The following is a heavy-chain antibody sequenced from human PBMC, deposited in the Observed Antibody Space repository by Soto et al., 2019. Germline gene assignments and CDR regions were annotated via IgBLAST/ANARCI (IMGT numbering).Heavy chain of an antibody. D-gene: IGHD3-3*01. CDR3: ARSRPAYDFWSGYYTQEGYYYYMDV. Sequence: ASVKVSCKASGYTFTSYDINWVRQATGQGLEWMGWMNPNSGNTGYAQKFQGRVTMTRNTSISTAYMELSSLRSEDTAAYYCARSRPAYDFWSGYYTQEGYYYYMDVWGKGTTVTVSS. V-gene: IGHV1-8*01. CDR2: MNPNSGNT. J-gene: IGHJ6*03. CDR1: GYTFTSYD.